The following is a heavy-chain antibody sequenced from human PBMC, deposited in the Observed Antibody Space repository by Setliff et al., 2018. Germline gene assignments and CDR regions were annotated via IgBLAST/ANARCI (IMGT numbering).Heavy chain of an antibody. CDR2: IRSKADKYAT. Sequence: GGSLRLSCAASGFTFSDHYMDWVRQTPGKGLEWVGRIRSKADKYATDYGASAKGRFIISRDDSKKTAYLQMSSLRAEDTAMYYCATKAVAGTGGQGTLVTVSS. D-gene: IGHD6-19*01. J-gene: IGHJ4*02. CDR3: ATKAVAGT. V-gene: IGHV3-72*01. CDR1: GFTFSDHY.